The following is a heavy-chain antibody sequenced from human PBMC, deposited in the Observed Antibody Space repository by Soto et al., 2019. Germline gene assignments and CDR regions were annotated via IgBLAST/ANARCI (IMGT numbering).Heavy chain of an antibody. V-gene: IGHV4-4*02. D-gene: IGHD6-19*01. Sequence: QVQLQESGPGLVKPSGALSLTCAVSNGSISSDNWWSWVRQPPGKGLEWIGEIFHSGTANYNPSRKRRITISVDKSKNQFSLEMNSVTAADTAVYYCARGGGWLFDHGGQGTLVTVSS. CDR1: NGSISSDNW. CDR3: ARGGGWLFDH. CDR2: IFHSGTA. J-gene: IGHJ4*02.